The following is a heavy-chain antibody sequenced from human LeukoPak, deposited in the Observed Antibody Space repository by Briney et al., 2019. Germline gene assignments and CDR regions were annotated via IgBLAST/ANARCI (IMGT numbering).Heavy chain of an antibody. Sequence: ASVKVSCRVSGYTLTELSMHWVRQAPGKGLEWMGGFDPEDGETIYAQKFQGRVTMTEDTSTDTAYMELSSLRSEDTAVYYCASAPVPRYYYYYYGMDVWGQGTTVTVSS. CDR3: ASAPVPRYYYYYYGMDV. CDR1: GYTLTELS. J-gene: IGHJ6*02. V-gene: IGHV1-24*01. CDR2: FDPEDGET. D-gene: IGHD6-6*01.